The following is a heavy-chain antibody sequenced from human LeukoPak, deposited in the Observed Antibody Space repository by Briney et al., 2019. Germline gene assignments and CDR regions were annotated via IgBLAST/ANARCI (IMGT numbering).Heavy chain of an antibody. CDR1: GYTFTGHY. J-gene: IGHJ5*02. CDR2: INPYSGGT. Sequence: GASVKVSCRTSGYTFTGHYIHWVRQAPGQGPDWMGWINPYSGGTNYAQKFQGRVTLTRDTSIGTAYMKLSRLKSDDTAMYYCARDYEQIIMVRGVPLSPQTVFDPWGQGTLVTVSS. CDR3: ARDYEQIIMVRGVPLSPQTVFDP. D-gene: IGHD3-10*01. V-gene: IGHV1-2*02.